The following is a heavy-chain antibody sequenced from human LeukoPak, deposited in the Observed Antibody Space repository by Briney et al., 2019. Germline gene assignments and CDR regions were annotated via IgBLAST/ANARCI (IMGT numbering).Heavy chain of an antibody. V-gene: IGHV4-34*01. CDR2: INHIGRT. CDR1: GESFIGYF. CDR3: ARTSGFFDSGGSFHENPYFFDF. J-gene: IGHJ4*01. D-gene: IGHD3-22*01. Sequence: WETLALTCSVSGESFIGYFWTWIRQPPGRGLEWIGDINHIGRTNDNPSLKSRVSISVDTSSNQFSLTLTSVTAADTAVYYCARTSGFFDSGGSFHENPYFFDFWGQGTLVTVSS.